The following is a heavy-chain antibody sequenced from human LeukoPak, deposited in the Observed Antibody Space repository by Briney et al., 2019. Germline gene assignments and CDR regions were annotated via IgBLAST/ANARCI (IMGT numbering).Heavy chain of an antibody. CDR1: GFTFSSYS. CDR2: ISSSSSYI. CDR3: ARQVAAEYYFDY. J-gene: IGHJ4*02. Sequence: GGSLRLSCAASGFTFSSYSMNWVRQAPGKGLEWVSSISSSSSYIYYADSVKGRFTISRDNAKNSLYLQMNSLRAEDTAVYYCARQVAAEYYFDYWGQGTLVTVSS. D-gene: IGHD6-13*01. V-gene: IGHV3-21*01.